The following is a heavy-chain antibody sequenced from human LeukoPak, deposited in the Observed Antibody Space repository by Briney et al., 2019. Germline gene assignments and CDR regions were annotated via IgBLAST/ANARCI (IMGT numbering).Heavy chain of an antibody. Sequence: GGSLKISCKGSGYSFTSYWIGWVRQMPGKGLEWMGIIYPGDSDTRYSPSFQGQVTISADKSISTAYLQWSSLKASDTAMYYCARLTYYDILTGYYLGYGMDVWGKGTTVTVSS. D-gene: IGHD3-9*01. V-gene: IGHV5-51*01. CDR3: ARLTYYDILTGYYLGYGMDV. J-gene: IGHJ6*04. CDR1: GYSFTSYW. CDR2: IYPGDSDT.